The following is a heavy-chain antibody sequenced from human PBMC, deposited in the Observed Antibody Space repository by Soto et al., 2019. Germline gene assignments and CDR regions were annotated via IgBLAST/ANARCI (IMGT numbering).Heavy chain of an antibody. D-gene: IGHD3-22*01. J-gene: IGHJ4*02. Sequence: ASVKVSCKASGYTFTSYYMHWVRQAPGQGLEWMGIINPSGGSTSYAQKFQGRVTMTRDTSTSTVYMELSSLRSEDTAVYYCAREWSTPQNHYDRTNDYWGQGTLVTVSS. CDR2: INPSGGST. V-gene: IGHV1-46*01. CDR3: AREWSTPQNHYDRTNDY. CDR1: GYTFTSYY.